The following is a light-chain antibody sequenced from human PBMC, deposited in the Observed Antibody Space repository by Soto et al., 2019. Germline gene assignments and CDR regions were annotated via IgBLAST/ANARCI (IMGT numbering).Light chain of an antibody. V-gene: IGKV1-33*01. CDR1: QDISNW. CDR3: QQYDNLPT. CDR2: DAS. J-gene: IGKJ1*01. Sequence: DSQMTQSPSTLSASVGDRVTITCRASQDISNWLNWYQQKPGKAPKLLIYDASNLETGVPSRFSGSGSGTDFTFTISSLQPEDIATYYCQQYDNLPTFGQGTKVDIK.